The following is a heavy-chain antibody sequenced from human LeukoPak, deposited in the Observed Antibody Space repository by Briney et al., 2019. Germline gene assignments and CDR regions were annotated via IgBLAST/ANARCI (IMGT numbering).Heavy chain of an antibody. D-gene: IGHD2-2*01. V-gene: IGHV4-59*08. J-gene: IGHJ5*02. Sequence: PSETLSLTCTVSGGSITSYYWSWIRQPPGKGLEWIGYIYFSGITNYNPSLKSRITISVDTSKNQFSLTLSSVTAADTAVYYCARHLGFCSSTSCSTSRFDPWGQGTLVTVSS. CDR2: IYFSGIT. CDR1: GGSITSYY. CDR3: ARHLGFCSSTSCSTSRFDP.